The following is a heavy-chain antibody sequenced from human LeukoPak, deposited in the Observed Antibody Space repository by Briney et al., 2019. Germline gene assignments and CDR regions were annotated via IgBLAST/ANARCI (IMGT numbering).Heavy chain of an antibody. Sequence: SQTLSLTCTVSGGSISSGGYYWGWIRQHPGKGLEWIGYIYYSGSTYYNPSLKSRVTISVDTSKNQFSLKLSSVTAADTAVYYCARDRVVVVPAAPPGYYYYGMDVWGQGTTVTVSS. CDR3: ARDRVVVVPAAPPGYYYYGMDV. CDR1: GGSISSGGYY. V-gene: IGHV4-31*03. J-gene: IGHJ6*02. CDR2: IYYSGST. D-gene: IGHD2-2*01.